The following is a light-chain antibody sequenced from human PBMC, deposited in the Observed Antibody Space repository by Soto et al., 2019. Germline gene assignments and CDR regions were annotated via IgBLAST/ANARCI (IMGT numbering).Light chain of an antibody. J-gene: IGKJ2*01. V-gene: IGKV1-5*03. CDR3: QQYNIWPYT. Sequence: DIQMTQSPSTLSASVGDRVTITCRASQSISVWLAWYQQKAGKAPNLLIYKASRLESGVPSRFSGSGSETEFTLTISGLQPGDSATYYCQQYNIWPYTVGQGTKVDIK. CDR1: QSISVW. CDR2: KAS.